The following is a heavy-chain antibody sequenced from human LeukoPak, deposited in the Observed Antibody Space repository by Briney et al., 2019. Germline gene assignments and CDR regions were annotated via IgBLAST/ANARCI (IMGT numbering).Heavy chain of an antibody. J-gene: IGHJ3*01. V-gene: IGHV4-38-2*02. CDR2: IYHSGST. CDR3: ARDRATLMPPHRGAFDV. Sequence: SETLSLTCTVSGGSISSYYWSWIRQPPGKGLEWIGSIYHSGSTYYNPSLKSRVTISVDTSKNQVSLKLNSVTAADTAVYYCARDRATLMPPHRGAFDVWGQGTMVTVSS. D-gene: IGHD2/OR15-2a*01. CDR1: GGSISSYY.